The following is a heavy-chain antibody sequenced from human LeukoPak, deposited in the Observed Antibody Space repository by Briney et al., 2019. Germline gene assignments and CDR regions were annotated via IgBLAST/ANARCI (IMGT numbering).Heavy chain of an antibody. CDR2: INHSGST. J-gene: IGHJ4*02. D-gene: IGHD5-18*01. CDR1: GGSFSGYY. V-gene: IGHV4-34*01. CDR3: ARGNIGILDY. Sequence: KASETLSLTCAVYGGSFSGYYWSWIRQPPGKGLEWIGEINHSGSTNYNPSLKSRVTISVDTSKNQFSLKLSSVTAADTAVDYCARGNIGILDYWGQGTLVTVSS.